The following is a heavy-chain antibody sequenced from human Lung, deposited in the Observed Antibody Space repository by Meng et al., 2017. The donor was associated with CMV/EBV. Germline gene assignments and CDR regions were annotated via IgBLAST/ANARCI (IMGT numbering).Heavy chain of an antibody. D-gene: IGHD1-14*01. Sequence: GGSLRLSCAASGFSFNHFAMHWVRQGPGKGLEWVAIVSYDGSQKYYADSVKGRFTISRDNSKNTVYLQMNSLRAEDTATFYCVRSYNNNWQTFDYWGQGTLVTVSS. CDR2: VSYDGSQK. CDR3: VRSYNNNWQTFDY. CDR1: GFSFNHFA. V-gene: IGHV3-30*14. J-gene: IGHJ4*02.